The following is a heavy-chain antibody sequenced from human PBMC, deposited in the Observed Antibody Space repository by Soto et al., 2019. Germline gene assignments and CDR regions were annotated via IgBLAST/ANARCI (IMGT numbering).Heavy chain of an antibody. CDR1: GFTFINYA. V-gene: IGHV3-23*01. CDR3: AKGGQSYDY. Sequence: GGSLRLSCAASGFTFINYAMIWVRQAPGKGLEWVSAISASVGSTYYTDSVKGRFTISRDNSKNTLYLQMNSLRAEDTAVYYCAKGGQSYDYWGQGTLVTVSS. D-gene: IGHD3-10*01. J-gene: IGHJ4*02. CDR2: ISASVGST.